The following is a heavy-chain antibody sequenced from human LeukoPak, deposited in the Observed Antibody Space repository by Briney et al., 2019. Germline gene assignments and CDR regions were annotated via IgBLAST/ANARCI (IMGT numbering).Heavy chain of an antibody. CDR3: SRWVTADRGKKDAFDI. CDR2: IYPGDSES. D-gene: IGHD2-21*02. V-gene: IGHV5-51*01. J-gene: IGHJ3*02. CDR1: GYRFSTSW. Sequence: GESLKISCKGSGYRFSTSWIGWVRQMPGKGLEWMAIIYPGDSESRYSPAFLGQVTISADKSITTAYLQWGSLKASDSAMYYCSRWVTADRGKKDAFDIWGQGTMVTVSS.